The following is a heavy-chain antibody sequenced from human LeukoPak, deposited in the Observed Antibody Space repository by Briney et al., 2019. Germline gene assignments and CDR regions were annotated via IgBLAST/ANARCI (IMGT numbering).Heavy chain of an antibody. CDR1: GFTFTRYW. J-gene: IGHJ4*02. D-gene: IGHD4-11*01. V-gene: IGHV3-74*01. Sequence: GGSLRLSCVASGFTFTRYWMHWVRQAPGEGLVWVSRIKSDGSDTTYADSEKGRFTISRDNTKNTLYLQMNSLRAEDTAVYYCARDLNYRFDYWGQGTLVTVSS. CDR3: ARDLNYRFDY. CDR2: IKSDGSDT.